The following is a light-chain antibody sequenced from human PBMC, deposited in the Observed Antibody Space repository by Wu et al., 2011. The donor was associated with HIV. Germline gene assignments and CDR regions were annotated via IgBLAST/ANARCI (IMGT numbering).Light chain of an antibody. CDR2: DTS. V-gene: IGKV3-11*01. J-gene: IGKJ2*01. CDR3: QQYNKWPLL. Sequence: EIVLTRSPSTLSLSPGERATLSCRASQTVSNTYLAWYQQKPGQTPRLLFFDTSNRATGIPPRFSGRGSGTDFTLTISSLESEDCAVYYCQQYNKWPLLFGQGTKLEIK. CDR1: QTVSNTY.